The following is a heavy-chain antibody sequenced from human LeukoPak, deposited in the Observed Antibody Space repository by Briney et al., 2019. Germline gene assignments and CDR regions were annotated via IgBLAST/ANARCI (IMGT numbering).Heavy chain of an antibody. CDR3: ARHAPGGNSDY. V-gene: IGHV4-59*08. CDR1: GGSISGYY. J-gene: IGHJ4*02. CDR2: IYNSENT. D-gene: IGHD4-23*01. Sequence: SETLSLTCSVSGGSISGYYWSWIRQPPGKGLEWIAYIYNSENTKYNPSLKSRISMSLDTSKNQFSLKLSSVTAADTAVYYCARHAPGGNSDYWGQGTLVTVSS.